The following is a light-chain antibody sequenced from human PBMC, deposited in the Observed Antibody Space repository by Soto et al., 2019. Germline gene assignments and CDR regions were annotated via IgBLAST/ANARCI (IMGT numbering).Light chain of an antibody. CDR1: SSYLGAYKY. CDR2: EVS. CDR3: SSYTNTSTLV. V-gene: IGLV2-14*03. J-gene: IGLJ1*01. Sequence: QSALTQPASVSGSPGQSITISCAGTSSYLGAYKYVSWYQQHPDKAPKLILYEVSRRPSGVSNRFSGSKSGNTASLTISGLLAEDEADYSCSSYTNTSTLVFGTGTKLTVL.